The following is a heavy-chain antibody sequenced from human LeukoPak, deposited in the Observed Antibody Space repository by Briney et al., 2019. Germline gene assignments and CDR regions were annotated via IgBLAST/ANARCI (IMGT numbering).Heavy chain of an antibody. J-gene: IGHJ4*02. D-gene: IGHD6-19*01. CDR1: GYTLTELS. Sequence: ASVKVSCKVSGYTLTELSMHWVRQAPGKGLEWMGGFDPEDGETIYAQKFLGRVTMTEDTSTDTAYMELSSLRSEDTAVYYCATREQWLVQFDYWGQGTLVTVSS. V-gene: IGHV1-24*01. CDR3: ATREQWLVQFDY. CDR2: FDPEDGET.